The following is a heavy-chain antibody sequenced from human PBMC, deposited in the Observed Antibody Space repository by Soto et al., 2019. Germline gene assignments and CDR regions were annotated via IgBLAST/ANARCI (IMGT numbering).Heavy chain of an antibody. Sequence: ASVKVSCKASGFTFTAYYIHWVRQAPGQGLEWMGIIDPSRGRTTYAQKFQGRVTMTRDTSTTTAYMELSSLRSEDTAVYYCARDTADAFDIWGQGTMVTVSS. CDR2: IDPSRGRT. CDR3: ARDTADAFDI. J-gene: IGHJ3*02. CDR1: GFTFTAYY. V-gene: IGHV1-46*01. D-gene: IGHD4-17*01.